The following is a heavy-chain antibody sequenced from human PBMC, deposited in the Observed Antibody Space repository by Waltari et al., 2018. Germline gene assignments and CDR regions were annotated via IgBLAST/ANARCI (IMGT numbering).Heavy chain of an antibody. Sequence: QVQLVESGGGVVQPGRSLRLSCAASGFTFSSYAMHWVRQAPGKGLEWVAVISYDGSNKYYADSVKGRFTISRDNSKNTLYLQMNSLRAEDTAVYYCARVRVPYCGGDCYAAFDIWGQGTMVTVSS. J-gene: IGHJ3*02. CDR3: ARVRVPYCGGDCYAAFDI. CDR2: ISYDGSNK. V-gene: IGHV3-30-3*01. CDR1: GFTFSSYA. D-gene: IGHD2-21*01.